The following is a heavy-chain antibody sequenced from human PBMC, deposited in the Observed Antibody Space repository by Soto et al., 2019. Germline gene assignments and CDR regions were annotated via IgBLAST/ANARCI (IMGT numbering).Heavy chain of an antibody. CDR2: IIPIFGTA. CDR1: GGTFSSYA. Sequence: QVQLVQSGAEVKKPGSSVKVSCKASGGTFSSYAISWVRQAPGQGLEWMGGIIPIFGTANYAQKFQGRVTITADESTSTAYMELSSLRSEDTAVYYCARAKYSTYYDFWSGYLRGMDVWGQGTTVTVSS. CDR3: ARAKYSTYYDFWSGYLRGMDV. D-gene: IGHD3-3*01. V-gene: IGHV1-69*12. J-gene: IGHJ6*02.